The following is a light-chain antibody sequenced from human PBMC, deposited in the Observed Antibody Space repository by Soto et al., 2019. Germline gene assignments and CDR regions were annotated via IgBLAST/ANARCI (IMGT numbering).Light chain of an antibody. V-gene: IGLV4-69*01. CDR1: SGHSSYA. Sequence: QPVLTQSPSASASLGASVKLTCTLSSGHSSYAIAWHQQQPEKGPRYLMKLNSDGSHSKGDGIPDRFSGSSSGAERYLTINFLQSEADTDYYCQTWGTGIQVFGRGTKVTVL. J-gene: IGLJ2*01. CDR2: LNSDGSH. CDR3: QTWGTGIQV.